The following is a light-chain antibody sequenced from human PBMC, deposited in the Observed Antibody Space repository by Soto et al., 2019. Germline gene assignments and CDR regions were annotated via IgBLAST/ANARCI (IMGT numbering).Light chain of an antibody. Sequence: DIVLTQSPGTLSLSPGERATLSCRASQSVSSSYLAWYQHKPGQAPTLLIYGASSRATGIPDRFSGSGSGTDFTLTISRLEPEYVAVYYCQQYGSSSSLTFGGGTTVEIK. V-gene: IGKV3-20*01. CDR2: GAS. CDR3: QQYGSSSSLT. J-gene: IGKJ4*01. CDR1: QSVSSSY.